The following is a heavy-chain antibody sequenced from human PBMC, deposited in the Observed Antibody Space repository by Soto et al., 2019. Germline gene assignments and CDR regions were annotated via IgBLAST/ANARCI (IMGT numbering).Heavy chain of an antibody. CDR2: IYYSGST. D-gene: IGHD3-10*01. CDR3: ARQEKDYYGSGSYYTRLVDY. CDR1: GGSISSSSYY. Sequence: SETLSLTCTVSGGSISSSSYYWGWIRQPPGKGLEWIGSIYYSGSTYYNPSLKSRVTISVDTSKNQFSLKLSSVTAADTAVYYCARQEKDYYGSGSYYTRLVDYWGQGTLVTVSS. J-gene: IGHJ4*02. V-gene: IGHV4-39*01.